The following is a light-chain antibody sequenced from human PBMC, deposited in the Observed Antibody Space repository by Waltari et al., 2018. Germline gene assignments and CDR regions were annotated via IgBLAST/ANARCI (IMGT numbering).Light chain of an antibody. J-gene: IGLJ1*01. Sequence: SLELTQSPSVAVSPGQTAGITCSGDALSKQHVYWYQQRPGQAPVLVLFKDSERPSGIPVRFSGSRSGATGTLTITGVQAEEEADYYCQSSDSSGNDYVFGPGTKVTVL. V-gene: IGLV3-25*02. CDR1: ALSKQH. CDR3: QSSDSSGNDYV. CDR2: KDS.